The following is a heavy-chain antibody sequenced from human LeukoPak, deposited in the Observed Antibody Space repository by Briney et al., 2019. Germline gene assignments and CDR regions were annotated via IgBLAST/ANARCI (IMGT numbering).Heavy chain of an antibody. CDR2: IRSSGSTI. Sequence: GGSLRLSCAASGFTFSSYEMNWVRQAPGKGLEWVSYIRSSGSTIYYADSVKGRFTISRDNAKNSLYLQMNSLRAEDTAVYYCAREGVDYGDLYWGQGTLVTVSS. D-gene: IGHD4-17*01. V-gene: IGHV3-48*03. J-gene: IGHJ4*02. CDR3: AREGVDYGDLY. CDR1: GFTFSSYE.